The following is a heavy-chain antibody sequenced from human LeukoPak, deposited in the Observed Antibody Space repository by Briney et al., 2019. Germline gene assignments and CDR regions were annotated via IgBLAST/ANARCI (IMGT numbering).Heavy chain of an antibody. CDR1: GFTLSSYA. V-gene: IGHV3-23*01. CDR3: AKVMKGSERLTMVRGVIIKTAGLYYMDV. J-gene: IGHJ6*03. D-gene: IGHD3-10*01. Sequence: PGGSLRLSCAASGFTLSSYAMSWVRQAPGKGLEWVSSISASGGSTNYADSVTGRFTISRDNSKNTVYLQMNSLRAEDTAVYYCAKVMKGSERLTMVRGVIIKTAGLYYMDVWGKGTTVTVSS. CDR2: ISASGGST.